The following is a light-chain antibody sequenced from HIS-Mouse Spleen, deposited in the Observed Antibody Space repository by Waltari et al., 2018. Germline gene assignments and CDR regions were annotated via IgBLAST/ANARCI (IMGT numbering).Light chain of an antibody. CDR3: QAWDSSYSV. V-gene: IGLV3-1*01. J-gene: IGLJ2*01. Sequence: SYELTQPPSVSVSPGQTASITCSGDKLGDKYACWYQQKPGQSPVLVIYQDSKRPSGIPERFSGSNSGNTATLTISGTQAMDEADCYCQAWDSSYSVFGGGTKLTVL. CDR1: KLGDKY. CDR2: QDS.